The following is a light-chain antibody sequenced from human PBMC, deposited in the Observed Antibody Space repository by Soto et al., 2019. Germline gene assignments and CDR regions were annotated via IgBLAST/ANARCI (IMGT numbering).Light chain of an antibody. J-gene: IGKJ3*01. CDR2: GAF. CDR1: QGISSY. Sequence: IQLTQSPSSLSASIGDRVTITCRASQGISSYLGWYQQKPGRAPKLLIYGAFTLQSGVPSTFNARGSGTDVTLTISSLQPEDLGTYYCQHLNNFPPFTFGPGTKVDLK. CDR3: QHLNNFPPFT. V-gene: IGKV1-9*01.